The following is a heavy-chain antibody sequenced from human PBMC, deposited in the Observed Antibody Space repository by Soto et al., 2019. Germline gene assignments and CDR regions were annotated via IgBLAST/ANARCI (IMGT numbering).Heavy chain of an antibody. CDR1: GGSISSSPDG. CDR2: IYRSGTT. V-gene: IGHV4-39*01. D-gene: IGHD3-16*01. Sequence: PSETLSLTCIVSGGSISSSPDGWGWVRQPPGKGPEWIGSIYRSGTTYYNPSLKSRVSISVDTSKNQFSLKLSSVTAADTAVYYCARASYDYYYYGMDVWGQGTTVTVSS. J-gene: IGHJ6*02. CDR3: ARASYDYYYYGMDV.